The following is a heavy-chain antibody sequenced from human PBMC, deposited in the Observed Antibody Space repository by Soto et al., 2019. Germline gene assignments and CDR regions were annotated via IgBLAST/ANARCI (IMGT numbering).Heavy chain of an antibody. CDR2: INPNSGGT. CDR3: AREGAYGSGRAYYYYMDV. V-gene: IGHV1-2*04. J-gene: IGHJ6*03. Sequence: ASVKVSCPASGYTFTGYYMHWVRQAPGQELEWMGWINPNSGGTNYAQKFQGWVTMTRDTSISTAYMELSRLRSDDTAVYYCAREGAYGSGRAYYYYMDVWGKGTTVTVSS. D-gene: IGHD3-10*01. CDR1: GYTFTGYY.